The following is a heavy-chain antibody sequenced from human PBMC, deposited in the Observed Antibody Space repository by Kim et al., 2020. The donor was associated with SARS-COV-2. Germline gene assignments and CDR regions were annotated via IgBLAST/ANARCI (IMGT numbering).Heavy chain of an antibody. Sequence: SETLSLTCTVSGGSISSSSYYWGWIRQPPGKGLEWIGSIYYSGSTYYNPSLKSRVTISVDTSKNQFSLKLSSVTAADTAVYYCVGESLVRDYWGQGTLVTVSS. CDR1: GGSISSSSYY. D-gene: IGHD6-13*01. V-gene: IGHV4-39*01. J-gene: IGHJ4*02. CDR2: IYYSGST. CDR3: VGESLVRDY.